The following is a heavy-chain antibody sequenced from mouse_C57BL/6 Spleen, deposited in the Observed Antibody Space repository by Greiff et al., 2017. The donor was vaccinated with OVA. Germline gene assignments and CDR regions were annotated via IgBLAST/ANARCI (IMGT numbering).Heavy chain of an antibody. Sequence: VQLQQPGAELVKPGASVKMSCKASGYTFTSYWITWVKQRPGQGLEWIGDLYPGSGSTNYNEKFKSKATLTVDTSSSTAYMQLSSLTSEDSAVYYGARKEGNYVGAYAMDDWGKGTSVTVSS. CDR3: ARKEGNYVGAYAMDD. J-gene: IGHJ4*01. CDR1: GYTFTSYW. V-gene: IGHV1-55*01. D-gene: IGHD2-1*01. CDR2: LYPGSGST.